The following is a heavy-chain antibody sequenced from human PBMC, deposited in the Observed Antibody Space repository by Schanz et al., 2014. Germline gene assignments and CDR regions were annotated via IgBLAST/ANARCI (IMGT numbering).Heavy chain of an antibody. CDR1: GFTFSSYS. CDR2: IWSDGSTK. CDR3: ARGTDWNLHY. D-gene: IGHD1-1*01. Sequence: QVQLVESGGGVVQPGRSLRLSCAASGFTFSSYSMHWVRQAPGKGPEWVAVIWSDGSTKYYADSVKGRFTISRDNAKNSLYLQMNSLRAGDTAVYYCARGTDWNLHYWGQGALXTVSS. V-gene: IGHV3-33*03. J-gene: IGHJ4*02.